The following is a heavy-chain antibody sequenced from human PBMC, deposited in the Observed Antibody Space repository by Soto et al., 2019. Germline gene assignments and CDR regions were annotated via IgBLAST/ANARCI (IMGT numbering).Heavy chain of an antibody. V-gene: IGHV4-30-4*01. Sequence: QVQLQESGPGLVKPSQTLSLTCTVSGGSISSGDYYWSWIRQPPGKGLEWIGYIFYSGNTYYNPSLKSRVSISVDTSKNQFSLNLSSVTAADTAVYYCARDRGSSWMYKWFDPWGQGTLVTVSS. CDR3: ARDRGSSWMYKWFDP. D-gene: IGHD6-13*01. CDR1: GGSISSGDYY. CDR2: IFYSGNT. J-gene: IGHJ5*02.